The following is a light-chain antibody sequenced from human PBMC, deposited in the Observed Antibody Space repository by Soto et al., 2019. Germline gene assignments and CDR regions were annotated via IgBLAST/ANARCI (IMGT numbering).Light chain of an antibody. CDR3: LQDYNYPLT. J-gene: IGKJ4*01. CDR2: AAS. CDR1: QGIRHY. Sequence: AIQRTQSPSSLSASVGDRVTITCRASQGIRHYLGWYQQKPGKAPKLLIYAASSLQSGVPSRFSGSGSGTDFTLTISSRQPEDFATYYCLQDYNYPLTFGGGTKVEIK. V-gene: IGKV1-6*01.